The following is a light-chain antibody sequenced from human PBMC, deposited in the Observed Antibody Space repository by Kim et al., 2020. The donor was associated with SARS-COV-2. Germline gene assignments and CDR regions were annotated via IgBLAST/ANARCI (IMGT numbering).Light chain of an antibody. CDR3: VLYMGGGISV. CDR1: SGPVSSGHY. J-gene: IGLJ3*02. V-gene: IGLV8-61*01. CDR2: TTN. Sequence: QTVVTQEPSFSVSPGGTVTLTCGLASGPVSSGHYPSWYQQTPGQAPRTLIYTTNTPASGVADRFSGSILGDKAALTISGAQAGDESDYYCVLYMGGGISVFGGGTQLTVL.